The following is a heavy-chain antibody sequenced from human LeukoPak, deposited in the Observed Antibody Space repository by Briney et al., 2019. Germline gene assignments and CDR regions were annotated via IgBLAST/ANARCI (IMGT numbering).Heavy chain of an antibody. CDR3: ARRGYSYAYYFDY. J-gene: IGHJ4*02. CDR2: IYPGDSDT. V-gene: IGHV5-51*01. Sequence: GESLKISCKTSGYSFTNYWIGWVRQMPGKGLEWMAIIYPGDSDTRYSPSFQGQVTISADKSISTAYLQWSSLKASDTAINYCARRGYSYAYYFDYWGQGTLVTVSS. CDR1: GYSFTNYW. D-gene: IGHD5-18*01.